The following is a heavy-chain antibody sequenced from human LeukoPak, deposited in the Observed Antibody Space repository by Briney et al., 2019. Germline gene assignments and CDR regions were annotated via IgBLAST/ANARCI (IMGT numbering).Heavy chain of an antibody. CDR2: IYYSGST. CDR1: GGSISRYY. V-gene: IGHV4-59*01. D-gene: IGHD6-19*01. Sequence: SETLSLTCTVSGGSISRYYWSWIRQPPGKGLEWIGYIYYSGSTNYNPSLKSRVTISVDTSKNRFSLKLSSVTAADTAVYYCARYAVAGNLGWFDPWGQGTLVTVSS. CDR3: ARYAVAGNLGWFDP. J-gene: IGHJ5*02.